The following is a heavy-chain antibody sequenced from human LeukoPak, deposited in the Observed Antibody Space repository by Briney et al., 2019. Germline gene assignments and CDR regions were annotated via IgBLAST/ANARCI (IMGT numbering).Heavy chain of an antibody. J-gene: IGHJ6*03. CDR3: ARSLTDYDILTGYFLHYYYYYYMDV. V-gene: IGHV1-69*06. CDR1: GGTFSSYA. D-gene: IGHD3-9*01. CDR2: IIPIFGTA. Sequence: SVKVSCKASGGTFSSYAISWVRQAPGQGLEWMGGIIPIFGTANYAQKFQGRVTITGDKSTSTAYMELSSLRSEDTAVYYCARSLTDYDILTGYFLHYYYYYYMDVWGKGTTVTVSS.